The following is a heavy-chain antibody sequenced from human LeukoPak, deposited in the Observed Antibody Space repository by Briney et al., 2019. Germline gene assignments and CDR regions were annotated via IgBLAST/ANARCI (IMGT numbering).Heavy chain of an antibody. V-gene: IGHV3-74*01. CDR1: GFTFSSYW. CDR3: ARGAAGDFDY. J-gene: IGHJ4*02. CDR2: INGDGNST. Sequence: PGGSLRLSCAASGFTFSSYWMHWVRQAPGKGLVWISRINGDGNSTNYADSVKGRFTISRDNAKNTLYLQMNSLRAEDTAVYYCARGAAGDFDYWGQGTLVTVSS. D-gene: IGHD6-19*01.